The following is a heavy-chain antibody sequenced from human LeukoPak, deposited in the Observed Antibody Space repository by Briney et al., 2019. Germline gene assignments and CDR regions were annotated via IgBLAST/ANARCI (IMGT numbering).Heavy chain of an antibody. V-gene: IGHV3-48*02. J-gene: IGHJ5*02. CDR3: ARGGVAAAVNWFDP. Sequence: SGGSLRLSCAASGFTSSSYSMNWVRQAPGKGLEWVPYISSSSSTIYYADSVKGRFTISRDNAKNSLYLQMNSLRDEDTAVYYCARGGVAAAVNWFDPWGQGTLVTVSS. CDR1: GFTSSSYS. D-gene: IGHD6-13*01. CDR2: ISSSSSTI.